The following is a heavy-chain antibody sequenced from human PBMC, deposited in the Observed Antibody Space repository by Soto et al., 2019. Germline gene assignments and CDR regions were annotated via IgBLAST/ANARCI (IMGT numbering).Heavy chain of an antibody. CDR2: ISLYSDGT. CDR3: ARVVPGADAWFGP. CDR1: GYTFSNYG. Sequence: QVPLVQSGGEVKRPGASVKVSCKTSGYTFSNYGITWVRQAPGQTLEWLGWISLYSDGTNYAQKFQGRVSMTTDTSTTTADMELRSLRSGHTAVYYGARVVPGADAWFGPWGQGTLFTVSS. V-gene: IGHV1-18*01. D-gene: IGHD2-2*01. J-gene: IGHJ5*02.